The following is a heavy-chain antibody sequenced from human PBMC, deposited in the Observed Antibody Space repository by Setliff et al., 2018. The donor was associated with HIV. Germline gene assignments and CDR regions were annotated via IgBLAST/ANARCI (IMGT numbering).Heavy chain of an antibody. Sequence: ASVKVSCKASGYTFTTYVIHWVRQAPGQRLEWMGRINTDNANTKYSQKFQGRVTITRDTSATTAYMELSSLRSEDTAIFYCAREPIGGDDAFDIWGQGTMVTVSS. CDR2: INTDNANT. J-gene: IGHJ3*02. CDR3: AREPIGGDDAFDI. V-gene: IGHV1-3*04. CDR1: GYTFTTYV. D-gene: IGHD2-21*02.